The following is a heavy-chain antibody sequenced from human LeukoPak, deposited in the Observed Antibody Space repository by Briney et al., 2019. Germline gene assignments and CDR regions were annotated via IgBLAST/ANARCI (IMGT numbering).Heavy chain of an antibody. CDR1: GGSISSSSYY. CDR3: ARHWPPYHYDSSGYYFDY. CDR2: IYYSGST. D-gene: IGHD3-22*01. V-gene: IGHV4-39*01. Sequence: PSETLSLTCTVSGGSISSSSYYWGWIRQPPGKGLEWIGSIYYSGSTYYNPSLKSRVTISVDTSKNQFSLKLSSVTAADTAVYYCARHWPPYHYDSSGYYFDYWGQGTLVTVSS. J-gene: IGHJ4*02.